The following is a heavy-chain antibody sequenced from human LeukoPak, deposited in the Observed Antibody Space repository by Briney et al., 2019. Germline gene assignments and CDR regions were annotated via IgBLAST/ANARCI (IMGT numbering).Heavy chain of an antibody. Sequence: GGSLRLSCAASGFTFSSYWMNWARQAPGKGLEWVASINHNGNVNYYVDSVKGRFTISRDNAKNSLYLQMNSLRAEDTAVYYCARDPVYGDYEDYWGQGTLVTVSS. CDR2: INHNGNVN. CDR1: GFTFSSYW. CDR3: ARDPVYGDYEDY. V-gene: IGHV3-7*01. J-gene: IGHJ4*02. D-gene: IGHD4-17*01.